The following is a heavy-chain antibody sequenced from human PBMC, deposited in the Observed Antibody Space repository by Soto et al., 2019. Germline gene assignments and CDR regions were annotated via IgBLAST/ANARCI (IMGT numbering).Heavy chain of an antibody. CDR3: ARVDMVAGYYFDF. V-gene: IGHV4-59*01. CDR2: IYYRGTT. J-gene: IGHJ4*02. CDR1: VGSITSYY. Sequence: QVQLQESGPGLVKPSETLSLTCAVSVGSITSYYWSWIRQPPGKGLEWIGHIYYRGTTNYNPSLKSRVTISVYTSKNQFSLKLTSVTAADTAVYYCARVDMVAGYYFDFWGQGTLVTVSS. D-gene: IGHD3-10*01.